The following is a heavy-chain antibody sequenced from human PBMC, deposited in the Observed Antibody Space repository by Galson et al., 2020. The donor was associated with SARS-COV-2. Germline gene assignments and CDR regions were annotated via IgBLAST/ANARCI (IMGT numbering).Heavy chain of an antibody. J-gene: IGHJ6*02. Sequence: SETLSPTCAVYGGSFSGYYWSWIRQPPGKGLEWIGEINHSGSTNYNPSLKSRVTISVDTSKNQFSLKLSSVTAADTAVYYCARGGIAVAGVGVYFYYGMDVWGQGTTVTVSS. D-gene: IGHD6-19*01. CDR3: ARGGIAVAGVGVYFYYGMDV. V-gene: IGHV4-34*01. CDR2: INHSGST. CDR1: GGSFSGYY.